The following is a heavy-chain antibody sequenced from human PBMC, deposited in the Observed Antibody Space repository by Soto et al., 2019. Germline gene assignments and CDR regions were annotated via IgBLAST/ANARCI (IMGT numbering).Heavy chain of an antibody. V-gene: IGHV4-59*01. J-gene: IGHJ5*02. CDR3: AXDRYSSSWFRPYNWFDP. Sequence: SETLSLTCTVSGGSIDNYYWSWIRQAPGKGLEWIGYISNSGSATYNPSLKSRVTFSLDTSKNLFFLRLTSLTTADTALYYCAXDRYSSSWFRPYNWFDPWGQGALVTVSS. CDR2: ISNSGSA. CDR1: GGSIDNYY. D-gene: IGHD6-13*01.